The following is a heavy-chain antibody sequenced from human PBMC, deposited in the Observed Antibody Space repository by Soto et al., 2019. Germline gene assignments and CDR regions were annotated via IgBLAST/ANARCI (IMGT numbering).Heavy chain of an antibody. CDR3: TRGHGDFAGDFDY. CDR2: ISASNGNT. J-gene: IGHJ4*02. D-gene: IGHD4-17*01. CDR1: GYTFNTYS. V-gene: IGHV1-18*04. Sequence: QGQLVQSGAEVKKPGASVKVSCKASGYTFNTYSISWVRQAPGQGLEWMGWISASNGNTDCAQKFQGRVTMAIDTSTSTAYMELRSLRSDDTAVFYCTRGHGDFAGDFDYWGQGPLVTVSS.